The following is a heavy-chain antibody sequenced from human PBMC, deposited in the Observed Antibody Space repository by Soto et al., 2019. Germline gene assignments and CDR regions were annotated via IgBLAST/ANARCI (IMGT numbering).Heavy chain of an antibody. CDR2: IYHSGST. D-gene: IGHD4-17*01. Sequence: SETLSLTCAVSGGSISSGGYSWRWIRQPPGKCLEWIGYIYHSGSTYYNPSLKSRVTISVDRSKNQFSLKLSSVTAADTAVYYCARAADYGGNPDYFQHWGQGTLVTVSS. CDR1: GGSISSGGYS. J-gene: IGHJ1*01. CDR3: ARAADYGGNPDYFQH. V-gene: IGHV4-30-2*01.